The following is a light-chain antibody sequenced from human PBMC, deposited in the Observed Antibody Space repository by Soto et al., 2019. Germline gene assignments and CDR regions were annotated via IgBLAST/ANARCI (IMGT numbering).Light chain of an antibody. J-gene: IGLJ1*01. V-gene: IGLV2-14*01. CDR2: DVS. CDR1: SSDVGGYNY. Sequence: SVLTQPASVSGSPGQSITISCTGTSSDVGGYNYVSWYQQHPGKAPKLMIYDVSNRPSGVSNRFSGSKSGNTASLTISGLQAEDEADYYCSSYTSSSTREVFGTGTKVTVL. CDR3: SSYTSSSTREV.